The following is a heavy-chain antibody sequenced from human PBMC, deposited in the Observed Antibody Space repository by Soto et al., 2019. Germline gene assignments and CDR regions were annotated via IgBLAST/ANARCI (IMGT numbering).Heavy chain of an antibody. J-gene: IGHJ4*02. D-gene: IGHD1-20*01. CDR3: ARRDNWNDPYFDY. V-gene: IGHV3-11*01. CDR1: GFTFSDYY. Sequence: GGSLRLSCAASGFTFSDYYMSWIRQAPGKGLEWVSYISSSGSTIYYADSVKGRFTISRDNAKNSLYLQMNSLRAEDTAVYYCARRDNWNDPYFDYWGQGTLVTVSS. CDR2: ISSSGSTI.